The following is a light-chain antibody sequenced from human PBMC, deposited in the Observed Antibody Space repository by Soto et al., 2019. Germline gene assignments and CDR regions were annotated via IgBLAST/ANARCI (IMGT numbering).Light chain of an antibody. V-gene: IGKV1-27*01. CDR3: QKYNSSPRT. J-gene: IGKJ1*01. CDR1: QGISSA. CDR2: DAS. Sequence: DIQLTQSPSSLSASVGDRVTITCRAGQGISSALAWYQQKPGKVPKLLLYDASTLESGVPSRFSGSGSGTDFTLTITSLRPEDVATYYCQKYNSSPRTFGEGTKVQIK.